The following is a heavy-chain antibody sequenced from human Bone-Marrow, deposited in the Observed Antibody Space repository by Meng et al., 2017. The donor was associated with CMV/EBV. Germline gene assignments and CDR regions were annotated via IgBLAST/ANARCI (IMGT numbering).Heavy chain of an antibody. CDR1: GTSFSDYS. V-gene: IGHV4-34*01. J-gene: IGHJ4*02. D-gene: IGHD2-21*01. Sequence: ESLKISCAGHGTSFSDYSWTWIRHSPRKGLEWIGQINHRGSTNFNPSLMGRVTMSVDSSKEQFSLRLTSMTAADTAVYYCAGGIDIWGQGTAVTVSS. CDR3: AGGIDI. CDR2: INHRGST.